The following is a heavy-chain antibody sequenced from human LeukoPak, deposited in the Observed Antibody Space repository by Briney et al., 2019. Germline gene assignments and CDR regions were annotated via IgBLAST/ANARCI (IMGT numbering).Heavy chain of an antibody. CDR3: THRGWQWLPEIVDY. D-gene: IGHD6-19*01. CDR1: GFTFSSYE. J-gene: IGHJ4*02. Sequence: GGSLRLSCAASGFTFSSYEMNWVRQAPGKGLEWVGRIKSKTDGGTTDYAAPVKGRFTISRDDSKNTLYLQMNSLKTEDTAVYYCTHRGWQWLPEIVDYWGQGTLVTVSS. V-gene: IGHV3-15*01. CDR2: IKSKTDGGTT.